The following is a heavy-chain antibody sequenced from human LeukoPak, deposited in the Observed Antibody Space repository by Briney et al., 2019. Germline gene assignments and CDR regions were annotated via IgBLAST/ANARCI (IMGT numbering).Heavy chain of an antibody. V-gene: IGHV4-4*07. CDR2: MYVSDNT. J-gene: IGHJ6*04. Sequence: SETLSLTCTVSGGSISSDYWSWIRQPAGKGLEWIGRMYVSDNTNYNPSLSQSPSLRSRVTLSVDMSKRQFCLTLTSVTAADTALYYCARGGSPDVWGKGTTVTVFS. CDR3: ARGGSPDV. D-gene: IGHD3-16*01. CDR1: GGSISSDY.